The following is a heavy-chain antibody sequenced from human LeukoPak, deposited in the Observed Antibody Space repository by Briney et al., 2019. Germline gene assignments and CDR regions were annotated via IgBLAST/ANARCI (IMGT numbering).Heavy chain of an antibody. CDR2: INTNTGNP. CDR1: TYTSSEYS. D-gene: IGHD1-1*01. V-gene: IGHV7-4-1*01. CDR3: ARVRSTYWFDQ. Sequence: ASVKVSCKASTYTSSEYSINWVRQAPGQGLEWMGWINTNTGNPTYAQGFTGRFVFSLDTSVSTAYLQIYSLKTEDTAVYYCARVRSTYWFDQWGQGTLVTVSS. J-gene: IGHJ5*02.